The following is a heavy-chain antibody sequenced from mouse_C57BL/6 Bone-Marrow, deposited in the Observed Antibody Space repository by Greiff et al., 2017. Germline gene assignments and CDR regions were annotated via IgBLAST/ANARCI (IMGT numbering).Heavy chain of an antibody. CDR3: TTEGFFDY. V-gene: IGHV14-4*01. CDR1: GFNIKDDY. D-gene: IGHD3-3*01. Sequence: VLLQQSGAELVRPGASVKLSCTASGFNIKDDYMHWVKQRPEKGLEWLGWIDPENGDTEYASKFQGKATITADTSSNTAYLQLCSLTSEDTAVYYCTTEGFFDYWGQGTTLTVSS. J-gene: IGHJ2*01. CDR2: IDPENGDT.